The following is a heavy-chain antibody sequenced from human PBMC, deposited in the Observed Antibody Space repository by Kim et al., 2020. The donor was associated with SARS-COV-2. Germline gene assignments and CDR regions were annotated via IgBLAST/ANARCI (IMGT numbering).Heavy chain of an antibody. CDR3: ATVVFYYDAGYFKN. V-gene: IGHV3-66*01. J-gene: IGHJ1*01. Sequence: GGSLRLSCAASGYTVTYSYMGWVRQAPGKGLEWVSFIYSGGNTIYADSVKGRLIISRDHSKNTLYLQMNSLRAEDTAVYYRATVVFYYDAGYFKNWGQGTLVIVSS. CDR1: GYTVTYSY. D-gene: IGHD3-22*01. CDR2: IYSGGNT.